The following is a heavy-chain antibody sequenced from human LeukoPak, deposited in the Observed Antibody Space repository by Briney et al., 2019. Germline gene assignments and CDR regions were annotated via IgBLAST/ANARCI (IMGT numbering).Heavy chain of an antibody. CDR3: ARDRRIFGVITIPGWFDP. CDR2: IKQDGSEK. V-gene: IGHV3-7*01. D-gene: IGHD3-3*01. CDR1: GFTFSSYW. Sequence: GGSLRLSCAASGFTFSSYWMSWVRQAPGKGREWVANIKQDGSEKYYVDSVKGRFTISRDNAKTSLYLQMNSLRAEDTAVYYCARDRRIFGVITIPGWFDPWGQGTLVTVSS. J-gene: IGHJ5*02.